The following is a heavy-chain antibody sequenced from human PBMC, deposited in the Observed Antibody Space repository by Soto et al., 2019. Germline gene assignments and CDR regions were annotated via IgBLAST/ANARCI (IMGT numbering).Heavy chain of an antibody. CDR1: GDSINSNYC. CDR3: ARDTGWGLGY. D-gene: IGHD7-27*01. J-gene: IGHJ4*02. Sequence: QVQLQESGPGLVRPSGTLSLTCAVSGDSINSNYCWTWVRQPPGKGLEWIAEIYYSGGTSYNPSLTSRVTISMDKSKNQFSLKLTSVTAADTAMYYCARDTGWGLGYWGQGTLVTVSS. CDR2: IYYSGGT. V-gene: IGHV4-4*02.